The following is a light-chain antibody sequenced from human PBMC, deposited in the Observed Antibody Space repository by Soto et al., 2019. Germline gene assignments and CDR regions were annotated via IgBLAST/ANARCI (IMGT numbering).Light chain of an antibody. V-gene: IGLV2-14*01. CDR2: EVS. CDR1: TSDVGAYNY. Sequence: QSVLTQPASVSGSPGQSLTISCTGTTSDVGAYNYVSWYQQHPGKAPKLMIYEVSNRPSGVSNRFSGSKSGNTASLTISGLQAEDEADYYCSSYTSSSTLILFGGGTKLTVL. CDR3: SSYTSSSTLIL. J-gene: IGLJ2*01.